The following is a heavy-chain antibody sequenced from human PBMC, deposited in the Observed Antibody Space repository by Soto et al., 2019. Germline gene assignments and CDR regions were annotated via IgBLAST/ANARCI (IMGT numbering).Heavy chain of an antibody. V-gene: IGHV3-33*01. CDR2: IWYDGSNK. CDR1: GFTFSSYG. Sequence: PGGSLRLSCAASGFTFSSYGMHWVRQAPGKGLEWVAVIWYDGSNKYYADSVKGRFTISRDNSKNTLYLQMNSLRAEGTAVYYCARDIGIAVAGSAFDIWGQGTMVTVSS. D-gene: IGHD6-19*01. J-gene: IGHJ3*02. CDR3: ARDIGIAVAGSAFDI.